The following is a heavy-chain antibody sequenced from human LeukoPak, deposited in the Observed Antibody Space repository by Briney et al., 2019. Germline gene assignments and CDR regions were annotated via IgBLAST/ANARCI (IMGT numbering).Heavy chain of an antibody. J-gene: IGHJ6*03. D-gene: IGHD2-2*01. CDR2: ISSSSSYI. CDR1: GFTFSSYA. V-gene: IGHV3-21*01. CDR3: AAGSYDYCSSTSCYRYYYYYMDV. Sequence: GGSLRLSCAASGFTFSSYAMSWVRQAPGKGLEWVSSISSSSSYIYYADSVKGRFTISRDNAKNSLYLQMNSPRAEDTAVYYCAAGSYDYCSSTSCYRYYYYYMDVWGKGTTVTVSS.